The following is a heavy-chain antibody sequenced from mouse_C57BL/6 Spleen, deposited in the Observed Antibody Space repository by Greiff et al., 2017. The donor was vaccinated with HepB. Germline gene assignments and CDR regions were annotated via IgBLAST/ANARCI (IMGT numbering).Heavy chain of an antibody. CDR2: ISSGSSTI. V-gene: IGHV5-17*01. CDR3: ARGGNHGAMDY. Sequence: VESGGGLVKPGGSLKLSCAASGFTFSDYGMHWVRQAAEKGLEWVAYISSGSSTIYYADTVKGRFTISRDNAKNTLFLQMTSLRSEDTAMYYCARGGNHGAMDYWGQGTSVTVSS. D-gene: IGHD2-1*01. CDR1: GFTFSDYG. J-gene: IGHJ4*01.